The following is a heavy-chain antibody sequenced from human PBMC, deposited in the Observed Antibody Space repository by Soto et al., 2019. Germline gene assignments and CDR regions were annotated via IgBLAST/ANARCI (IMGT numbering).Heavy chain of an antibody. D-gene: IGHD7-27*01. CDR1: GGSFSGYY. J-gene: IGHJ3*02. V-gene: IGHV4-34*01. CDR2: INHSGST. Sequence: SETLSLTCAVYGGSFSGYYWSWIRQPPGKGLEWIGEINHSGSTNYNPSLKSRVTISVDTSKNQFSLKLSSVTAADTAVYYCARSSTGDDAFDIWGQGTMVTVS. CDR3: ARSSTGDDAFDI.